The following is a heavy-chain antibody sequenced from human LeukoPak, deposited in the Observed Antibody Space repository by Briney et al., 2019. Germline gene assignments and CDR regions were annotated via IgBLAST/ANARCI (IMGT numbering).Heavy chain of an antibody. Sequence: SVKVSCKASGGTFSSYAINWVRQAPGQGLEWMGGITNYAQKFQGRVTITADKSTSTAYMELSSLRSEDTAVYYCARRYCSGGSCYSDRGAFDIWGQGTMVTVSS. J-gene: IGHJ3*02. V-gene: IGHV1-69*10. D-gene: IGHD2-15*01. CDR3: ARRYCSGGSCYSDRGAFDI. CDR1: GGTFSSYA. CDR2: IT.